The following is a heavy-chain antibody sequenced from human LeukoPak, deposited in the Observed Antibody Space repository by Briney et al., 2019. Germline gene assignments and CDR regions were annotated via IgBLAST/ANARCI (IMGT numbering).Heavy chain of an antibody. CDR3: ARGRQVYYDSSGYYPFGF. V-gene: IGHV4-34*01. J-gene: IGHJ4*02. CDR2: INHSGST. D-gene: IGHD3-22*01. Sequence: SETLSLTCSVYGGSLSGYYWSWIRQPPGKGLEWIGEINHSGSTNYNPSLKSRVSISVDMSKNQFSLNLSSVTAADTAVYYCARGRQVYYDSSGYYPFGFWGQGTLVTVSS. CDR1: GGSLSGYY.